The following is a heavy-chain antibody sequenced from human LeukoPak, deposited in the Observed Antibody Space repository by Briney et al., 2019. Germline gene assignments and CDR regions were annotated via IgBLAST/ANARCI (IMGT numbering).Heavy chain of an antibody. V-gene: IGHV7-4-1*02. CDR2: INTNTGNP. CDR1: GYTFTGYY. D-gene: IGHD6-13*01. CDR3: ARGHSSSWVHDLDY. J-gene: IGHJ4*02. Sequence: ASVKVSCKASGYTFTGYYMHWVRQAPGQGLEWMGWINTNTGNPTYAQGFTGRFVFSLDTSVSTAYLQISSLKAEDTAVYYCARGHSSSWVHDLDYWGQGTLVTVSS.